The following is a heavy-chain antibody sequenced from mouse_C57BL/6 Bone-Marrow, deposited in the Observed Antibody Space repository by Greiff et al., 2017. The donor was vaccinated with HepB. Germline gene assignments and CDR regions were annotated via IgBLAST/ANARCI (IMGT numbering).Heavy chain of an antibody. J-gene: IGHJ1*03. CDR3: AERDFDV. V-gene: IGHV5-17*01. Sequence: EVKLQESGGGLVKPGGSLKLSCAASGFTFSDYGMHWVRQAPEKGLEWVAYISSGSSTIYYADTVKGRFTISRDNAKNTLFLQMTSLRSEDTAMYYCAERDFDVWGTGTTVTVSS. CDR2: ISSGSSTI. CDR1: GFTFSDYG.